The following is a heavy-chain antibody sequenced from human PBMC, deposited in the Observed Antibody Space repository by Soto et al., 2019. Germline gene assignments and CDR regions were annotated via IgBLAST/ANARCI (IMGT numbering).Heavy chain of an antibody. CDR2: INHSGST. J-gene: IGHJ6*02. V-gene: IGHV4-34*01. D-gene: IGHD1-26*01. CDR3: ARERLRIVGATTDYYYGMDV. CDR1: GGSFSDYSWN. Sequence: SETLSLTCAVYGGSFSDYSWNWNWIRQPPGKGLEWIGEINHSGSTSHNPSLKSRVTISVDTSKTQFSLKLSSVTAADTAVYYCARERLRIVGATTDYYYGMDVWGQGTTVTVSS.